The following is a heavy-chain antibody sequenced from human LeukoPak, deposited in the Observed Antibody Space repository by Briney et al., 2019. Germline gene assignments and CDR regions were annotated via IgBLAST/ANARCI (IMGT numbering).Heavy chain of an antibody. CDR2: ISGSGGST. V-gene: IGHV3-23*01. D-gene: IGHD6-6*01. CDR1: GFTFSSYA. Sequence: PGGSLRLSCAASGFTFSSYAMSWVRQAPGKGLEWVSAISGSGGSTYYADSVKGRFTISRDNSKNTLYLQMNSLRAEDTAVYYCAKGRGSRIAARPYYFDYWGQGTLATVSS. CDR3: AKGRGSRIAARPYYFDY. J-gene: IGHJ4*02.